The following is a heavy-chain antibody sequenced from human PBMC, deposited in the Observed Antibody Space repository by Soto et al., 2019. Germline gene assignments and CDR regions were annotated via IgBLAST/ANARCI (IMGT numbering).Heavy chain of an antibody. CDR2: IIPIFGTA. CDR1: GVTFSSYA. J-gene: IGHJ5*02. Sequence: AASVKVSCKASGVTFSSYAISWVRQAPGQGLEWMGGIIPIFGTANYAQKFQGRVTITADKSTSTAYMELSSLRSEDTAVYYCARWSGGIAAADTSSWFDPWGQGTLVTVSS. V-gene: IGHV1-69*06. D-gene: IGHD6-13*01. CDR3: ARWSGGIAAADTSSWFDP.